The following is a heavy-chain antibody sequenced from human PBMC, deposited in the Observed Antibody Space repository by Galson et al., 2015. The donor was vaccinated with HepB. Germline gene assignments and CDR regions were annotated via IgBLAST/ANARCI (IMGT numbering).Heavy chain of an antibody. Sequence: ISGDSVSSNSVVWNWIRQSPSRGLEWLGRTFYRSKWYSDYAVSVKGRITINPDTSKNQFSLQLNSVTPEDTAVYYCARRITVAGSPQFDYWGQGTLVTVSS. CDR3: ARRITVAGSPQFDY. D-gene: IGHD6-19*01. CDR1: GDSVSSNSVV. CDR2: TFYRSKWYS. J-gene: IGHJ4*02. V-gene: IGHV6-1*01.